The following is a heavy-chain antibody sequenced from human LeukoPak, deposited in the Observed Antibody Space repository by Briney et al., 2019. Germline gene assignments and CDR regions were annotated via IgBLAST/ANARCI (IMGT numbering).Heavy chain of an antibody. Sequence: GGSLRLSCAASGFTFSDYYMNWIRQAPGKGLEWLSYISTSGTIIKYADSLKGRLTISRDNAKNSLYLQMNSLRAEDTAVYYCARERGAVVAAPNWFDPWGQGTLVTVSS. J-gene: IGHJ5*02. CDR2: ISTSGTII. V-gene: IGHV3-11*04. CDR1: GFTFSDYY. CDR3: ARERGAVVAAPNWFDP. D-gene: IGHD5-12*01.